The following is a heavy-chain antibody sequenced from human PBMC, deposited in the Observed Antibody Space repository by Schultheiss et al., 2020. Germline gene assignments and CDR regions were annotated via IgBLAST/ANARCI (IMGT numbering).Heavy chain of an antibody. D-gene: IGHD3-3*01. CDR2: IDWDDDK. J-gene: IGHJ3*02. CDR3: ARGITIFGVVNDAFDI. V-gene: IGHV2-70*20. Sequence: CCPTLVKPTQTLTLTCTFSGFSLSTGGMCVSWVRQPPGKALEWLALIDWDDDKYYRKSLKKRLTISKDTSKNQVVLTMTNMDPVDTATYYCARGITIFGVVNDAFDIWGQGTMVTVSS. CDR1: GFSLSTGGMC.